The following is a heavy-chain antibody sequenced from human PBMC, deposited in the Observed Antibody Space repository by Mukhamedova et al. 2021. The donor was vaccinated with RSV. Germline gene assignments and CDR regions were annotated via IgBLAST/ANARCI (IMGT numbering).Heavy chain of an antibody. D-gene: IGHD3-22*01. CDR3: TTDSSGYYY. CDR2: IKSKTDGGTT. J-gene: IGHJ4*02. V-gene: IGHV3-15*01. Sequence: GKGLEWVGRIKSKTDGGTTDYAAPVKGRFTIPRDDSKNTLYLQMNSLKTEDTAVYYCTTDSSGYYYWGQGTLVTVSS.